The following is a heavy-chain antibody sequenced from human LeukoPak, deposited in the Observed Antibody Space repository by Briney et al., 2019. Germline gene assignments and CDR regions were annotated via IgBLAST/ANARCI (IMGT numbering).Heavy chain of an antibody. CDR1: GFTFGNAW. CDR3: TTHDYYGSGTFDI. CDR2: IKRKTNGGTT. J-gene: IGHJ3*02. Sequence: GGSLRLSCAASGFTFGNAWMSWVRQAPGKGLEWVGRIKRKTNGGTTDYGAPVKGRFTISRDDSKNTLYLQMNSLKTEDTAVYCCTTHDYYGSGTFDIWGQGTMVTVSS. D-gene: IGHD3-10*01. V-gene: IGHV3-15*01.